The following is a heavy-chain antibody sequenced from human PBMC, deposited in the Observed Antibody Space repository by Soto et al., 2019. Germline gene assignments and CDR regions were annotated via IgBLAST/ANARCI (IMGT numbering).Heavy chain of an antibody. D-gene: IGHD3-3*01. V-gene: IGHV4-34*01. Sequence: PSETLSLTCAVYGGSFSGYYWSWIRQPPGKGLEWIGEINHSGSTNYNPSLKSRVTISVDTSKNQLSLKLSSVTAADTAVYYCARDGTRAYYDFWSGYPRGFDPWGQGTLVTVSS. CDR3: ARDGTRAYYDFWSGYPRGFDP. CDR2: INHSGST. CDR1: GGSFSGYY. J-gene: IGHJ5*02.